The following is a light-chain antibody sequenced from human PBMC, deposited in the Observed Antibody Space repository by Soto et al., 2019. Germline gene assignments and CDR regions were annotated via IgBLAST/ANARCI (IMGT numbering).Light chain of an antibody. J-gene: IGKJ1*01. V-gene: IGKV3-15*01. Sequence: ETVMTQSPATLSVSPGERVTLSCRASQSVSSNLAWYQQKPGQAPRLLIYDASTRATGIPARFSGSGSGTEFTLTITSLQSEDFAVYYCQQYSYWPPWTFGQRTMVDI. CDR2: DAS. CDR3: QQYSYWPPWT. CDR1: QSVSSN.